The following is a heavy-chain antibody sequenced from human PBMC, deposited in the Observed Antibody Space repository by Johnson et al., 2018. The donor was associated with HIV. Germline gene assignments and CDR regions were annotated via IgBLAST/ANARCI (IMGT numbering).Heavy chain of an antibody. V-gene: IGHV3-30*04. CDR3: AKVGGGGFDI. CDR1: GFTFSSYA. D-gene: IGHD2-15*01. Sequence: QVQLVEFGGGVVQPGRSLRLSCAASGFTFSSYAIHWVRQAPAKGLEWVAVISYDGSDKYYADSVKGRFTISRDNSKNTLYLQMNGLRADDTAVYYCAKVGGGGFDIWGQGTMVTVCS. CDR2: ISYDGSDK. J-gene: IGHJ3*02.